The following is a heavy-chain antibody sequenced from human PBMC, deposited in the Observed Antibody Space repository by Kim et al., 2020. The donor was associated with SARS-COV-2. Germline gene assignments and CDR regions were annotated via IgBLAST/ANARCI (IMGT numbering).Heavy chain of an antibody. J-gene: IGHJ4*02. Sequence: SETLSLTRTVYGGSFSGYYWSWIRQPPGKGLEWIGEIDHSGITNYNPSLKSRVTISLDTSKRHFSLKLSSVTAADTAVYYCARGLRVAAAPFDYWGQGTLVTVSS. V-gene: IGHV4-34*01. CDR1: GGSFSGYY. CDR3: ARGLRVAAAPFDY. D-gene: IGHD6-13*01. CDR2: IDHSGIT.